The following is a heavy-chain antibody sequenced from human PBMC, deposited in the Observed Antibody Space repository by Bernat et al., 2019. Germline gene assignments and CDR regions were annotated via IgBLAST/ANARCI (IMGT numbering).Heavy chain of an antibody. D-gene: IGHD3-10*01. CDR3: KTGWFGVFDH. CDR2: IKSKTDGGTT. CDR1: GFTFNNAW. V-gene: IGHV3-15*07. J-gene: IGHJ4*02. Sequence: EAQLLESGGGLVQPGGSLRLSCAASGFTFNNAWINWVRQAPGKGLEWVGRIKSKTDGGTTDYAAPVKGRFSISRDDSKNTLYLQMNSLKTEDTAVYYCKTGWFGVFDHWGQGTLVTVSS.